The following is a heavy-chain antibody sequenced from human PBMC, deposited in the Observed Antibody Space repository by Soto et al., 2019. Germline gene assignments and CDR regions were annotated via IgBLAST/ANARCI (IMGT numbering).Heavy chain of an antibody. D-gene: IGHD1-26*01. CDR1: GGSVSSGSYY. CDR3: ARDRRVVGATNGHNWFDP. Sequence: QVQLQESGPGLVKPSETLSLTCTVSGGSVSSGSYYWSWIRQPPGKGLEWIGHIYYSGSTNYNPPLKVRVTISVDTSKDQFSLQLSSVTAADTAVYYCARDRRVVGATNGHNWFDPWGQGTLVTVSS. V-gene: IGHV4-61*01. CDR2: IYYSGST. J-gene: IGHJ5*02.